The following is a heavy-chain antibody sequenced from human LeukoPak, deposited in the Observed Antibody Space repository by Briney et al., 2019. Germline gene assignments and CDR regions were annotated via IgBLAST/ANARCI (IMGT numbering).Heavy chain of an antibody. V-gene: IGHV4-4*02. CDR3: ARRRRYCSSTSCYAMAPWFDP. CDR1: GGSISSSNW. D-gene: IGHD2-2*01. Sequence: SGTLSLTCAVSGGSISSSNWWSWVRQPPGKGLEWIGEIYHSGSTNYNPSLKSRVTISVDKSKNQFSLKLSSVTAADTAVYYCARRRRYCSSTSCYAMAPWFDPWGQGTLVTVSS. J-gene: IGHJ5*02. CDR2: IYHSGST.